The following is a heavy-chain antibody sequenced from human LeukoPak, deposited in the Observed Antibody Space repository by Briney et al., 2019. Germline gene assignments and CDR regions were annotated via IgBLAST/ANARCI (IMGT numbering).Heavy chain of an antibody. Sequence: SETLSLTCTVSGGSISNYYWSWIRQPPGKGLEWIGYIYYSGSTNYNPSLRSRVTISVDTSKNQSSLKLTSVTAADTAVYYCARSHGSGSYYNLNDYWGQGTLVTVSS. J-gene: IGHJ4*02. CDR1: GGSISNYY. D-gene: IGHD3-10*01. V-gene: IGHV4-59*01. CDR3: ARSHGSGSYYNLNDY. CDR2: IYYSGST.